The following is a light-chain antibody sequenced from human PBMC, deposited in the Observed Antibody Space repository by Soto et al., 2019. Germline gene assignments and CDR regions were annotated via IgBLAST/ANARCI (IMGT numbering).Light chain of an antibody. CDR3: QQYYSSPFT. V-gene: IGKV4-1*01. Sequence: DIVMTQSPDSLALSLGEMATINCKSSRSVLSSSNNKNFLAWYQQKPGQPPRLLIYWASTRESGVPDRFSGSGSGTDFTLTISSLQAEDVAVYYCQQYYSSPFTFGPGTKVDIK. CDR1: RSVLSSSNNKNF. CDR2: WAS. J-gene: IGKJ3*01.